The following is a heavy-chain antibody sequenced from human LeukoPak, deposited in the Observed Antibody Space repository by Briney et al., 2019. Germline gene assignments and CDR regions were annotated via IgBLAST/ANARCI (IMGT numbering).Heavy chain of an antibody. J-gene: IGHJ6*02. CDR1: GGSISSYY. Sequence: SETLSLTCTVSGGSISSYYWSWIRQPPGKGLEWIGYIYYSGSTNYNPSLKSRVTISVDTSKNQFSLKLSSVTAEDTAVYYCATRHDILTGYSDVWGQGTTVTVSS. D-gene: IGHD3-9*01. CDR3: ATRHDILTGYSDV. CDR2: IYYSGST. V-gene: IGHV4-59*01.